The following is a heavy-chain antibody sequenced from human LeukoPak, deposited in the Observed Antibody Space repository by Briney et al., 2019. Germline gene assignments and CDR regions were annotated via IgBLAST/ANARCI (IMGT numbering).Heavy chain of an antibody. CDR3: APTATSDSGSFRPA. J-gene: IGHJ5*02. D-gene: IGHD3-10*01. CDR2: IGSSSKYI. V-gene: IGHV3-21*01. CDR1: GLTFSTYT. Sequence: GGSLRLSCAASGLTFSTYTMSWVRQAPGKGLEWVSCIGSSSKYIYYADSVKGRFTISRDNAKNSLYLQMNSLRAEDTAEYYCAPTATSDSGSFRPALGQGALVTVSS.